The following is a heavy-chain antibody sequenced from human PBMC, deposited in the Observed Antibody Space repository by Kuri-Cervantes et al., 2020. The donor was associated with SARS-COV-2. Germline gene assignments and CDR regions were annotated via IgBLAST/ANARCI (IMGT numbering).Heavy chain of an antibody. J-gene: IGHJ3*02. Sequence: SETLSLTCTVSGGSISSSSYYWSWIRQPPGKGLEWIGEINHSGSTNYNPSLKSRVTISVDTSKNQFSLKLSSVTAADTAVYYCARGRRIVVVPAASPPTLSPFDIRGQGTMVTVSS. CDR3: ARGRRIVVVPAASPPTLSPFDI. V-gene: IGHV4-39*07. CDR2: INHSGST. CDR1: GGSISSSSYY. D-gene: IGHD2-2*01.